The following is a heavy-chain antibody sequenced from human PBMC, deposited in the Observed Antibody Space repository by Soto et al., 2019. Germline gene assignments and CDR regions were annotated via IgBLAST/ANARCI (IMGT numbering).Heavy chain of an antibody. V-gene: IGHV1-8*01. CDR2: MNPNSGNT. CDR1: GYTFTRYD. J-gene: IGHJ5*02. Sequence: ASVKVSCKGSGYTFTRYDINWVRQATGQRLEWMGWMNPNSGNTGYAQKFQGRVTMTRNTSISTAYMELSSLRSEDTAVYYCARGRGYSYGKRLSSPRLGFDPWGQGTLVTVSS. D-gene: IGHD5-18*01. CDR3: ARGRGYSYGKRLSSPRLGFDP.